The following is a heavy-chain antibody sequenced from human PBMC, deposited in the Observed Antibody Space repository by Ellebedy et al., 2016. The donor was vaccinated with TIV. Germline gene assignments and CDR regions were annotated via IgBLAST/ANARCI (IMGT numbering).Heavy chain of an antibody. V-gene: IGHV3-21*01. J-gene: IGHJ6*02. D-gene: IGHD3-10*01. CDR3: ARNLAVLQGFGEEDV. CDR2: ISSSSSYI. CDR1: GFTFSSYS. Sequence: GESLKISXAASGFTFSSYSMNWVRQAPGKGLEWVSSISSSSSYIYYADSVKGRFTISRDNAKNSLYLQMNSLRAEDTAVYYCARNLAVLQGFGEEDVWGQGTTVTVSS.